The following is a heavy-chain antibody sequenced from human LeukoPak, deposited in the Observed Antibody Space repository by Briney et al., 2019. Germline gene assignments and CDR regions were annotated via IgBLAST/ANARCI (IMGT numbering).Heavy chain of an antibody. CDR2: ISSSGSTT. D-gene: IGHD1-14*01. V-gene: IGHV3-48*03. CDR1: GFTVISNY. CDR3: ARGVIREPGPFDY. Sequence: GGSLRLSCAASGFTVISNYMNWVRQAPGKGLEWVSYISSSGSTTYYADSVKGRFTISRDNGKNSLYLQMNSLRAEDTAVYYCARGVIREPGPFDYWGQGTLVTVSS. J-gene: IGHJ4*02.